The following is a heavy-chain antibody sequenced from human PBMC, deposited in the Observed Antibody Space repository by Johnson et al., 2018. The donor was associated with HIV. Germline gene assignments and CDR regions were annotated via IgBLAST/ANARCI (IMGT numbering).Heavy chain of an antibody. CDR1: GFTFSSYG. CDR2: IRYDGSNK. D-gene: IGHD3-10*01. J-gene: IGHJ3*02. V-gene: IGHV3-30*02. Sequence: QMLLVESGGGVVQPGGSLRLSCAASGFTFSSYGMHWVRQAPGKGLEWVAFIRYDGSNKYYADSVKGRFTISRDNSKNTLYLQMYSLRVADTAVYYCARDRSLWFRELWPRDAFDMWGQGTKITVSS. CDR3: ARDRSLWFRELWPRDAFDM.